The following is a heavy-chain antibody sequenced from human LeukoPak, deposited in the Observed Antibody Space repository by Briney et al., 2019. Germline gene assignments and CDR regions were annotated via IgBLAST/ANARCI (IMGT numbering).Heavy chain of an antibody. D-gene: IGHD5-18*01. Sequence: GGFLRLSCAASGFTFSSYAMTWVRQAPRKGLEWVSGISGSGGSTYYADSVKGRFTISRDNSRNTLYLQMNSLRAEDTAVYYCARANTAMGQYYFDYWGQGTLVTVSS. V-gene: IGHV3-23*01. CDR3: ARANTAMGQYYFDY. CDR1: GFTFSSYA. CDR2: ISGSGGST. J-gene: IGHJ4*02.